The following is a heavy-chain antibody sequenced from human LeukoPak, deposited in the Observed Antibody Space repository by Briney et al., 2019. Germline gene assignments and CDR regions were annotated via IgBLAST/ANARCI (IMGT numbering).Heavy chain of an antibody. Sequence: ASVKVSCKASGYTFTGYYMHWVRQAPGQGLEWMGWIYPKSGATKYARKFQGRVTMTRDTSINTAYMDLNRLRSDDTAVYYCARRFIFESSGWSFDPWGQGTLVTVSS. J-gene: IGHJ5*02. CDR1: GYTFTGYY. D-gene: IGHD6-19*01. CDR3: ARRFIFESSGWSFDP. CDR2: IYPKSGAT. V-gene: IGHV1-2*02.